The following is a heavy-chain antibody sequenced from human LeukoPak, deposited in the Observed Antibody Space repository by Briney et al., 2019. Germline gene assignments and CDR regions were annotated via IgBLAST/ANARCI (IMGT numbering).Heavy chain of an antibody. CDR2: IYYSGIT. J-gene: IGHJ2*01. CDR1: GGSISSTSYY. Sequence: SETLSLTCTVSGGSISSTSYYWGWIRQPPGEGLEWIGSIYYSGITYYKPSLKSRVTISVDTSKNQFSLKLSSVTAADTAVYYCARLMDTAMVPWYFDLWGRGTLVTVSS. CDR3: ARLMDTAMVPWYFDL. V-gene: IGHV4-39*07. D-gene: IGHD5-18*01.